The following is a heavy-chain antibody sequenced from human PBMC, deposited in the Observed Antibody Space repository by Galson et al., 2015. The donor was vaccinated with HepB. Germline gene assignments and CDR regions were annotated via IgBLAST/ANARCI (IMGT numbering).Heavy chain of an antibody. CDR2: IKQDGSEK. Sequence: SLRLSCAASGFTFSTYWMSWVRQAPGKGLEWVAHIKQDGSEKYYVDSVKGRFTISRDNAKHSLYLQMNNLRAEDTAVYYCARVADADYGDHSHFDYWGQGTLVTVSS. D-gene: IGHD4-17*01. CDR1: GFTFSTYW. CDR3: ARVADADYGDHSHFDY. V-gene: IGHV3-7*01. J-gene: IGHJ4*02.